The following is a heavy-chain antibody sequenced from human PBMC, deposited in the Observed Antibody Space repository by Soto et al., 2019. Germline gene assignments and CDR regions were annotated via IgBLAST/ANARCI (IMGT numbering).Heavy chain of an antibody. D-gene: IGHD2-15*01. CDR3: ARGTVEGGFDY. CDR2: IYYTGST. V-gene: IGHV4-59*12. Sequence: SETLSLTCTVSGGSISSFYWSWIRQPPGKGLEWIGYIYYTGSTNYNPSLKSPVTISVDTSKNQFSLKLSSVTAADTAVYYCARGTVEGGFDYWGQGTLVTVSS. J-gene: IGHJ4*02. CDR1: GGSISSFY.